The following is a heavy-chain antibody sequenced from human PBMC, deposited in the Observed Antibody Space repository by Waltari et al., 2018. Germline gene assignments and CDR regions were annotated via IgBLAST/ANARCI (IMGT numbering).Heavy chain of an antibody. D-gene: IGHD6-19*01. CDR1: GYSFTSYW. V-gene: IGHV3-53*01. Sequence: EVQLVQSGAEVKKPGESLKISCKGSGYSFTSYWIGWVRQAPGKGLEWVSVIYSGGSTYYADSVKGRFTISRDNSKNTLYLQMNSLRAEDTAVYYCARDIAVAALSHWGQGTLVTVSS. J-gene: IGHJ4*02. CDR3: ARDIAVAALSH. CDR2: IYSGGST.